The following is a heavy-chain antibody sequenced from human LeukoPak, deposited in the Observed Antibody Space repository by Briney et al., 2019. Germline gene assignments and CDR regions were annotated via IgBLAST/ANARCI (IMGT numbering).Heavy chain of an antibody. Sequence: PSETLSLTCAVYGGSFSGYYWSWIRQPPGKGLEWIGEINHSGSTNYNPSLKSRVTISVDTSKNQFSLKLSSVTAAGTAVYYCARGNRAAAGTPLYYYGMDVWGQGTTVTVSS. J-gene: IGHJ6*02. V-gene: IGHV4-34*01. CDR3: ARGNRAAAGTPLYYYGMDV. D-gene: IGHD6-13*01. CDR2: INHSGST. CDR1: GGSFSGYY.